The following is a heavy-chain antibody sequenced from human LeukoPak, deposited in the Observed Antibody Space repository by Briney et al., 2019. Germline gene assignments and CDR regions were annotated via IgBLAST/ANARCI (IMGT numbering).Heavy chain of an antibody. J-gene: IGHJ3*02. V-gene: IGHV1-69*05. D-gene: IGHD1-7*01. Sequence: SVKVSCNASGGTFSSYAISWVRQAPGQGLEWMGGIIPIFGTANYAQKFQGRVTITTDESTSTAYMELSSLRSEDTAVYYCARGNLAVLDAFDIWGQGTMVTVSS. CDR1: GGTFSSYA. CDR3: ARGNLAVLDAFDI. CDR2: IIPIFGTA.